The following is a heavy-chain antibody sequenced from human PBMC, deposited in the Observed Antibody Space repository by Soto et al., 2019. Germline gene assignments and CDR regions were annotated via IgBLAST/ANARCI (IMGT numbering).Heavy chain of an antibody. CDR3: EAAPHEADYYYGMDV. CDR2: INHSGST. CDR1: GGSFSGYY. V-gene: IGHV4-34*01. J-gene: IGHJ6*02. D-gene: IGHD6-25*01. Sequence: PSETLSLTCAVYGGSFSGYYWSWIRQPPGKGLEWIGEINHSGSTNYNPSLKSRVTISVDTSKNQFSLKLSSVTAADTAVYYGEAAPHEADYYYGMDVWGQGTTVTVSS.